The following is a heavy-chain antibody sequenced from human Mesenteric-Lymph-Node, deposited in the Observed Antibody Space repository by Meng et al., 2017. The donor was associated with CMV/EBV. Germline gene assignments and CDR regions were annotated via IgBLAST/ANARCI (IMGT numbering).Heavy chain of an antibody. CDR2: ISSGGTTL. CDR3: AKSIRRARTGTSGMDV. CDR1: GFTFSTYS. Sequence: GESLKISCAASGFTFSTYSMNWVRQAPGKGLEWVSYISSGGTTLYYADSVKGRFTISRDNSKNTLYLQMNSLRAEDTAVYYCAKSIRRARTGTSGMDVWGQGTTVTVSS. V-gene: IGHV3-48*01. J-gene: IGHJ6*02. D-gene: IGHD1-7*01.